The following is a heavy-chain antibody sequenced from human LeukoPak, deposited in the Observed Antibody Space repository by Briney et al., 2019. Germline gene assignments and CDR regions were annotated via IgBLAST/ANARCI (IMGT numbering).Heavy chain of an antibody. CDR1: GGSISSYY. CDR3: ARDLYSDVNHFDY. V-gene: IGHV4-59*12. Sequence: SETLSLTCTVSGGSISSYYWSWIRQPPGKGLEWIAYTYHSGNVYESANTFYNPSLKSRVHISVDRSKNQFSLNLDSVTAADTAVYYCARDLYSDVNHFDYWGQGTLVTVSS. J-gene: IGHJ4*02. D-gene: IGHD4-17*01. CDR2: TYHSGNV.